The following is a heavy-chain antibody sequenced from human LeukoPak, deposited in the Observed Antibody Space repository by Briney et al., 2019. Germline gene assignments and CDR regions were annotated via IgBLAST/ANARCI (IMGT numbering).Heavy chain of an antibody. CDR2: INPNSGGT. V-gene: IGHV1-2*02. D-gene: IGHD6-13*01. Sequence: GASVKVSCKASGYTFTGYYMHWVRQAPGQGLEWMGWINPNSGGTNYAQKFQGRVTMTRDTSISTAYMELSRLRSDDTAVYYCAREDSSSWYGMNWFDPWGQGTLVTVSS. CDR1: GYTFTGYY. J-gene: IGHJ5*02. CDR3: AREDSSSWYGMNWFDP.